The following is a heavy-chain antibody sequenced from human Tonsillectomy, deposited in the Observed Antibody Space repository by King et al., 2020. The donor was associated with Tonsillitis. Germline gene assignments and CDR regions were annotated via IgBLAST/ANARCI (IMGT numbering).Heavy chain of an antibody. CDR2: ISSSSNTI. V-gene: IGHV3-48*01. Sequence: VQLVESGGGLVQSGGSLRLSCAASGFTLSRYSMNWVRQAPGKGLEWVSYISSSSNTIYYANSVKGRFTISRDNAKNSLYLQMNSLRAEDTAVYYCAIASGSSSSWYDYWGQGTLVTVSS. CDR1: GFTLSRYS. J-gene: IGHJ4*02. D-gene: IGHD6-13*01. CDR3: AIASGSSSSWYDY.